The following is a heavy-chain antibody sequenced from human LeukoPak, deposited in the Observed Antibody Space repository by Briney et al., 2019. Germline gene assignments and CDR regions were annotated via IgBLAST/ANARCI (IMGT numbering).Heavy chain of an antibody. CDR3: AKSQLGYCSGGSCYKNWFDP. CDR1: GGTFSSYA. D-gene: IGHD2-15*01. CDR2: IIPIFGTA. V-gene: IGHV1-69*13. Sequence: ASVKVSCKASGGTFSSYAISWVRQAPGQGLEWMGGIIPIFGTANYAQKFQGRVTITADESTSTAYMELSSLRSEDTAVYYCAKSQLGYCSGGSCYKNWFDPWGQGTLVTVSS. J-gene: IGHJ5*02.